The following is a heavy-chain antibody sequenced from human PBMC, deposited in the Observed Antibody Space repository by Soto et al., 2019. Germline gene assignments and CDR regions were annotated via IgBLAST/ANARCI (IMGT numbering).Heavy chain of an antibody. V-gene: IGHV1-18*01. J-gene: IGHJ4*02. CDR3: ARRVAYCGGDCLFY. D-gene: IGHD2-21*02. CDR1: GXTXTSYG. CDR2: ISAYNGNT. Sequence: QVQLVQSGAEVKKPGASVKVXXKASGXTXTSYGISWVRQAPGQGLEWMGWISAYNGNTNYAQKLQGRVTMTTDTSTSTAYMELRSLRSDDTAVYYCARRVAYCGGDCLFYWGQGTLVTVSS.